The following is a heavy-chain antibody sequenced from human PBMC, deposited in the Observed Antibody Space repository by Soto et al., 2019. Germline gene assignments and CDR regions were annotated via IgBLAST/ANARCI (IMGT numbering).Heavy chain of an antibody. V-gene: IGHV3-23*01. CDR1: GFTFSSYW. CDR3: VKDATMVRGAPYYFDY. D-gene: IGHD3-10*01. CDR2: ISGSGGST. Sequence: GGSLRLSCAASGFTFSSYWMHWVRQAPGKGLVWVSAISGSGGSTYYADSVKGRFTISRDNSKNTLYLQMNSLRAEDTAVYYCVKDATMVRGAPYYFDYWGQGTLVTVSS. J-gene: IGHJ4*02.